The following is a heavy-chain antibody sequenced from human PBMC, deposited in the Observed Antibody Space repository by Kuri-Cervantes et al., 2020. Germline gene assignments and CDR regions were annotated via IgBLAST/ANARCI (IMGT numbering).Heavy chain of an antibody. CDR3: ARGYSGSFEGFIDY. J-gene: IGHJ4*02. V-gene: IGHV1-24*01. CDR1: GYTLTELS. Sequence: ASVKVSCKVSGYTLTELSMHWVRQAPGKGLEWMGGFDPEDGETIYAQKFQGRVTITADESTSTAYMELSSLRSEDTAVYYCARGYSGSFEGFIDYWGQGTLVTVSS. CDR2: FDPEDGET. D-gene: IGHD1-26*01.